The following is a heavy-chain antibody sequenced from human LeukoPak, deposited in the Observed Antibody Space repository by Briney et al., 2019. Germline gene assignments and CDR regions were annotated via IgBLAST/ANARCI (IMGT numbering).Heavy chain of an antibody. Sequence: GGSLRLSCAASGFTFSSYAMHWVRQAPGKGLEWVAVIPYYGSNKYYADSVKGRFTISRDNSKNTLYLQMNSLRAEDTAVYYCARDRYYYDSSGYYRFDYWGQGTLVTVSS. CDR2: IPYYGSNK. CDR3: ARDRYYYDSSGYYRFDY. J-gene: IGHJ4*02. V-gene: IGHV3-30-3*01. D-gene: IGHD3-22*01. CDR1: GFTFSSYA.